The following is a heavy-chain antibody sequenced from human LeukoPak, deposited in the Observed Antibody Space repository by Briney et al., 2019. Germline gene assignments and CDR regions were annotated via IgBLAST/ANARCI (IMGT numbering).Heavy chain of an antibody. V-gene: IGHV4-34*01. D-gene: IGHD5-18*01. Sequence: SETLSLTCAVYGGSFSGYYWSWIRQPPGKGLEWIGEINHSGSTNYNPSLKSRVTISVDTSRNQFSLKLSFVTAADTAVYYCARGSGRGYSYGYWGQGTLVTVSS. CDR2: INHSGST. CDR3: ARGSGRGYSYGY. J-gene: IGHJ4*02. CDR1: GGSFSGYY.